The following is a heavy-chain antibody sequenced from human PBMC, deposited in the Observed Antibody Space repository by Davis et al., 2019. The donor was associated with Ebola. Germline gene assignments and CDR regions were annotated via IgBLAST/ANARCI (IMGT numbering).Heavy chain of an antibody. J-gene: IGHJ4*02. D-gene: IGHD3-3*01. CDR2: IRGKANSYAT. CDR1: GFTFSGSA. V-gene: IGHV3-73*01. Sequence: GGSLRLSCAASGFTFSGSAMHWVRQASGKGLEWVGRIRGKANSYATAYAASVKGRFTISRDNSKNTLYLQMNSLRAEDTAVYYCAKVAIFGVVIQSQFDYWGQGTLVTVSS. CDR3: AKVAIFGVVIQSQFDY.